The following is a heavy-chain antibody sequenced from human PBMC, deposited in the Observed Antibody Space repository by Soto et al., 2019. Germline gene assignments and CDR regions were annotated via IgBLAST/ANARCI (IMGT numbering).Heavy chain of an antibody. CDR1: GDSISSDKW. Sequence: PSETLSLTCAVSGDSISSDKWWSWVRRPPGKGLEWIGEIHHSGNSNYNPSLKSRVIISVDKSKNQFSLNLSSVTDADTAVYYCARGERQQQRDYWGQGTLVTVSS. CDR3: ARGERQQQRDY. J-gene: IGHJ4*02. D-gene: IGHD6-25*01. V-gene: IGHV4-4*02. CDR2: IHHSGNS.